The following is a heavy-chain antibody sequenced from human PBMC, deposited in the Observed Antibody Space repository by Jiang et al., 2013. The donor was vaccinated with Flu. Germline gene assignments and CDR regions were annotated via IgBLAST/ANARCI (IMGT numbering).Heavy chain of an antibody. CDR3: ARDLSGYYDSSY. Sequence: GAEVKKPGSSVKVSCKASGGTFSSYGISWVRQAPGQGLEWMGWISAYNGNTNYAQKLQGRVTMTTDTSTSTAYMELRSLRSDDTAVYYCARDLSGYYDSSYWGQGTLVTVSS. D-gene: IGHD3-22*01. J-gene: IGHJ4*02. CDR1: GGTFSSYG. V-gene: IGHV1-18*01. CDR2: ISAYNGNT.